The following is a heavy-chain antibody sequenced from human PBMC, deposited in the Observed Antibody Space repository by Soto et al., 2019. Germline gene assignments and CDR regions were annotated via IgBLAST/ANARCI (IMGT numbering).Heavy chain of an antibody. J-gene: IGHJ6*02. CDR3: ARILEVVATIWGNYYYYGMDV. Sequence: ASVKVSCKASGHTFTSYYMHWVRQAPGQGLEWMGIINPSGGSTSYAQKFQGRVTMTRDTSTSTVYMELSSLRSEDTAVYYCARILEVVATIWGNYYYYGMDVWGQGTTVTVSS. V-gene: IGHV1-46*01. CDR1: GHTFTSYY. CDR2: INPSGGST. D-gene: IGHD5-12*01.